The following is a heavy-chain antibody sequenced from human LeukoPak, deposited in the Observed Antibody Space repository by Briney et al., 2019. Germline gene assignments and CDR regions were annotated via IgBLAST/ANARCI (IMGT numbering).Heavy chain of an antibody. V-gene: IGHV3-7*03. CDR1: GFTFSSYW. CDR3: ARARTVVTFFDAFDI. J-gene: IGHJ3*02. Sequence: GGSLRLSCAASGFTFSSYWMSWVRQAPGKGLEWVANIKQDGSEKYYVDSVKGRFTISRDNAKNSLYLQMNSLRAEDTAVYYCARARTVVTFFDAFDIWGQGTMVTVSS. CDR2: IKQDGSEK. D-gene: IGHD4-23*01.